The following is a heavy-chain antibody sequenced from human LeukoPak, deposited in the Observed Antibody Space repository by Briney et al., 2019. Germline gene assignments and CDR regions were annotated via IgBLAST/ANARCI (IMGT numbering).Heavy chain of an antibody. CDR3: ARSRIAAAGSPFDP. V-gene: IGHV4-39*01. CDR2: IYYSGST. Sequence: KSSETLSLTCTVSGGSISSSSYYWGWIRQPPGTGLEWIGSIYYSGSTYYNPSLKSRVTISVDTSKNQFSLKLSSVTAADTAVYYCARSRIAAAGSPFDPWGQGTLVTVSS. CDR1: GGSISSSSYY. J-gene: IGHJ5*02. D-gene: IGHD6-13*01.